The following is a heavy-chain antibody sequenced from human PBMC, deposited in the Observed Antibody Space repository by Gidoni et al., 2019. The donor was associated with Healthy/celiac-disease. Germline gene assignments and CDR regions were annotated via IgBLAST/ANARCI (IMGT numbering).Heavy chain of an antibody. CDR3: AKADSGGVVYAIAGDYFDY. Sequence: QVQLVESGGGVVQPGRSLSLSCAASGFPFSSYGMHWVRQAPGKGLEWVAVISYDGSNKYYADSVKGRFTISRDNSKNTLYLQMNSLRAEDTAVYYCAKADSGGVVYAIAGDYFDYWGQGTLVTVSS. V-gene: IGHV3-30*18. CDR1: GFPFSSYG. J-gene: IGHJ4*02. D-gene: IGHD2-8*02. CDR2: ISYDGSNK.